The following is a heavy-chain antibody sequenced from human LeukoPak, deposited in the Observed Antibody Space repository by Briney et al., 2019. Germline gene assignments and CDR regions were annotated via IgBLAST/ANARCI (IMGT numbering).Heavy chain of an antibody. D-gene: IGHD2-21*02. CDR3: ARDLTNCGGDCHDAFDI. J-gene: IGHJ3*02. CDR2: ISSSSSYI. V-gene: IGHV3-21*01. CDR1: GFTFSSYS. Sequence: GGSLRLSXAASGFTFSSYSMNWVRQAPGKGLEWVSSISSSSSYIYYADSVKGRFTISRDNAKNSLYLQMNSLRAEDTAVYYCARDLTNCGGDCHDAFDIWGQGTMVTVSS.